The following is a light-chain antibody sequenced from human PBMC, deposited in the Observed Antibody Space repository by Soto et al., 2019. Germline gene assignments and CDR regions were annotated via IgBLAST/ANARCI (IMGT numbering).Light chain of an antibody. CDR1: ISNIGNNR. CDR2: YTD. J-gene: IGLJ2*01. V-gene: IGLV1-51*01. CDR3: CTGDSGRSLVI. Sequence: QSVLTQPPSVSAAPGQRVTISCSGSISNIGNNRVSWYQEVPGTAPKLLIYYTDTQPSGIPDRFSGSTYATSAALGITGLETGEEADYYCCTGDSGRSLVIFGGGTKLTVL.